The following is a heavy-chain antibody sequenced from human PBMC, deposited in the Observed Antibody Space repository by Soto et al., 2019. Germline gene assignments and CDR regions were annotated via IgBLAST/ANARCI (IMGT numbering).Heavy chain of an antibody. CDR1: GGAFRNYA. J-gene: IGHJ6*02. CDR3: AASPGFYEAMDA. CDR2: VMPTFGAG. D-gene: IGHD3-22*01. V-gene: IGHV1-69*01. Sequence: QVQLVQSGAEVKKPGSSVKVSCTASGGAFRNYAVSWVRQAPGQGLEWMGAVMPTFGAGVYAQKFQGRLTIFADESTNTAYLNVRSLTFDDAAISYCAASPGFYEAMDAWGQGTTLTVSS.